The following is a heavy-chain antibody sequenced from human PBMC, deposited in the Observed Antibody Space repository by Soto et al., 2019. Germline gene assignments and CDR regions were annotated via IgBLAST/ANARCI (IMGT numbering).Heavy chain of an antibody. J-gene: IGHJ3*02. Sequence: ASVKVSCKASGYTFTGYYMHWVRPAPGQGLEWMGWINPNSGGTNYAQKSQGRVTMTRDTSISTAYLELNRLRSDDTAVYYCAKRGAGGGGRDAFDIWGQGTMVTVSS. CDR1: GYTFTGYY. CDR2: INPNSGGT. CDR3: AKRGAGGGGRDAFDI. V-gene: IGHV1-2*02. D-gene: IGHD1-26*01.